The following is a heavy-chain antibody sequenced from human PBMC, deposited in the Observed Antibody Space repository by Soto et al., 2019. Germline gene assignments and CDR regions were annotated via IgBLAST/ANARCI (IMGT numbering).Heavy chain of an antibody. D-gene: IGHD3-16*01. CDR2: IYWDDDK. Sequence: QITLKESGPTLVKPTQTLTLTCSFSGFSPSTSGVGVGWIRQPPGKALEWLALIYWDDDKRYSPSLKSMLTNTKDTPKNQVGLTMTNMDPVDTATNYCAHIRRGSYFDYWGQGTLVTVSS. CDR3: AHIRRGSYFDY. V-gene: IGHV2-5*02. CDR1: GFSPSTSGVG. J-gene: IGHJ4*02.